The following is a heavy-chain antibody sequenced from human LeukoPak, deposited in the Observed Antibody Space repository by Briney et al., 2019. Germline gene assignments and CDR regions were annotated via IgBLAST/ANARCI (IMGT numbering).Heavy chain of an antibody. D-gene: IGHD4-17*01. CDR1: GGSISSYY. CDR3: ARGYGDYPTDAFDI. CDR2: IYYSGST. J-gene: IGHJ3*02. Sequence: PSETLSLTCTVSGGSISSYYWSWIRQPPGKGLERIGYIYYSGSTNYNPSLKSRVTISVDTSKNQFSLKLSSVTAADTAVYYCARGYGDYPTDAFDIWGQGTMVTVSS. V-gene: IGHV4-59*01.